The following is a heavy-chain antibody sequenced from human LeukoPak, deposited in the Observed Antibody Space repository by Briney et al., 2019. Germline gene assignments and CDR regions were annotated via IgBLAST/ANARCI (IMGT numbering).Heavy chain of an antibody. CDR2: ISYSGST. CDR3: ARDLVSSHWFDP. V-gene: IGHV4-59*01. J-gene: IGHJ5*02. CDR1: GGSISGFY. D-gene: IGHD2-8*01. Sequence: SETLSLTRTVSGGSISGFYWSWIRQSPGKGLEWIGFISYSGSTNYNPSLKSRVTISVDMSKNQFSLKLSSVTAADTAVYYCARDLVSSHWFDPWGQGTLVTVSS.